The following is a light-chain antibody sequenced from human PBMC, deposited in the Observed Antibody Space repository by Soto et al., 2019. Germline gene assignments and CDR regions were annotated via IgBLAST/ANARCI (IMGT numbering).Light chain of an antibody. V-gene: IGKV1-5*03. CDR2: KAS. Sequence: DIQMTQSPSTLSASVRDRVTITCRASQSVGSWLAWYQQKPGKAPKLLIYKASSLESGVPSRFSGSGSGTEFSLTISSLQPDDFASYHCQQYGSSSPWTFGQGTKVEIK. CDR1: QSVGSW. CDR3: QQYGSSSPWT. J-gene: IGKJ1*01.